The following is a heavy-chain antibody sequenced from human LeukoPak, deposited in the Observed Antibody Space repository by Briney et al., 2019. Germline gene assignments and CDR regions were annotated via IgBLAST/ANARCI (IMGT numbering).Heavy chain of an antibody. CDR2: MNPNSGNT. D-gene: IGHD4-17*01. V-gene: IGHV1-8*01. CDR3: ARAGGGDYANWFDP. J-gene: IGHJ5*02. Sequence: ASVKVSCKASGYTFTSYDINWVRQATGQGLEWMGWMNPNSGNTGYAQKFQGRVTMTRNTSISTAYMDLSSLRSEDTAVYYCARAGGGDYANWFDPWGQGTLVTVSS. CDR1: GYTFTSYD.